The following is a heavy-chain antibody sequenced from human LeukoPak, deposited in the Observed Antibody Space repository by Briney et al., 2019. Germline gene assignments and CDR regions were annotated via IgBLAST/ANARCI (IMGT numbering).Heavy chain of an antibody. CDR2: IYYSGST. CDR1: GGSISSTGYY. CDR3: AKLTPLDSWIQLWSTPKYYFDY. Sequence: SETLSLTCTVSGGSISSTGYYWGWIRQPPGKGLEWIGSIYYSGSTYYNPSLKSRVTISVDTSKNQFSLKLSSVTAADTAVYYCAKLTPLDSWIQLWSTPKYYFDYWGQGTLVTVSS. V-gene: IGHV4-39*01. D-gene: IGHD5-18*01. J-gene: IGHJ4*02.